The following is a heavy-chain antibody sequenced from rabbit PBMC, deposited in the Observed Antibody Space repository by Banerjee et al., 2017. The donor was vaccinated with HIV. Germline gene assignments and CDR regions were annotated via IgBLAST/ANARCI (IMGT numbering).Heavy chain of an antibody. CDR1: GFSFSNKYV. CDR2: IDPMFGTT. CDR3: ARGITIVAAGVDYGLDL. V-gene: IGHV1S45*01. J-gene: IGHJ6*01. D-gene: IGHD4-1*01. Sequence: QEQLEESGGDLVKPEGSLTVTCTASGFSFSNKYVMCWVRQAPGKGLEWIGFIDPMFGTTYYANWVNGRFTISSHNAQNTLYLQLNSLTAADTATYFCARGITIVAAGVDYGLDLWGPGTLVTVS.